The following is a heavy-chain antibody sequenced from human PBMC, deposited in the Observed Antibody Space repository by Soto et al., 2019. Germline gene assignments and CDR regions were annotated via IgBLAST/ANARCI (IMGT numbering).Heavy chain of an antibody. Sequence: GGSLRLSCAASGFTFSSYAMSWVRQAPGKGLEWVSAISGSGGSTYYADSVKGRFTISRDNSKNTLYLQMNSLRAEDTAVYYCAKAVARNYDFWSGYHHFDYWGQGTLVTVSS. V-gene: IGHV3-23*01. D-gene: IGHD3-3*01. CDR2: ISGSGGST. CDR1: GFTFSSYA. J-gene: IGHJ4*02. CDR3: AKAVARNYDFWSGYHHFDY.